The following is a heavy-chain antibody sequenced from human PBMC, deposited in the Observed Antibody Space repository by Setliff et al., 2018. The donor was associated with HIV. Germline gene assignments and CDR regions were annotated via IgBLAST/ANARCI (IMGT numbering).Heavy chain of an antibody. CDR2: ISSSSSYT. CDR3: ARASYYYDSSGWVDY. D-gene: IGHD3-22*01. V-gene: IGHV3-11*03. J-gene: IGHJ4*02. CDR1: GFTFSGYY. Sequence: PEGSLRLSCAASGFTFSGYYMSWIRQAPGKGLEWVSYISSSSSYTNYADSVKGRFTISRDNAKNSLYLQMNSLRAEDTAVYYCARASYYYDSSGWVDYWGQGTLVTVSS.